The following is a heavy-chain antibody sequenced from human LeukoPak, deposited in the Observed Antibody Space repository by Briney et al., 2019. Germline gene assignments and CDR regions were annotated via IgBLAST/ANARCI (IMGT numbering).Heavy chain of an antibody. V-gene: IGHV3-30*03. Sequence: PGGSLRLSCAASGFTFSSYGMHWVRRAPGKGLEWVAVISYDGSFIKYADSVGGRFTISRDNSKNTLYLQMNSLRPEDTAVYCCARIAVPGKAYNYFDPWGQGTLVTVSS. D-gene: IGHD6-19*01. J-gene: IGHJ5*02. CDR1: GFTFSSYG. CDR3: ARIAVPGKAYNYFDP. CDR2: ISYDGSFI.